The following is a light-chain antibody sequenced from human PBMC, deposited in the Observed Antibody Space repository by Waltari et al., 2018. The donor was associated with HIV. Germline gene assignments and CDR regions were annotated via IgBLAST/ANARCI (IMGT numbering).Light chain of an antibody. Sequence: SNELTQPPSVSVSPGQTARLTCSGAALATQFAYWYQPKSGQAPVLVIFDDSKRPSGIPERFSGSNSGTMATLTISGAQVEDEGDYYCYSTDSSGYPRGVFGTGTKVIVL. V-gene: IGLV3-10*01. J-gene: IGLJ1*01. CDR3: YSTDSSGYPRGV. CDR2: DDS. CDR1: ALATQF.